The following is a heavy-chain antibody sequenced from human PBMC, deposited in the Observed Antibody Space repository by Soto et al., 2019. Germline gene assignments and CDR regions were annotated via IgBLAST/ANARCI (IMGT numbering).Heavy chain of an antibody. CDR3: ARSPLKAAPVPADY. V-gene: IGHV4-31*03. CDR2: IYYSGST. J-gene: IGHJ4*02. CDR1: GGSISSGGYY. D-gene: IGHD1-1*01. Sequence: QVQLQESGPGLVKPSQTLSLTCTVSGGSISSGGYYWSWIRQHPGKGLEWIGYIYYSGSTYYNPSLKSRVTLAVVSSTNQFSRKLSSVTAADPAVYYCARSPLKAAPVPADYWGQGTLVTVSS.